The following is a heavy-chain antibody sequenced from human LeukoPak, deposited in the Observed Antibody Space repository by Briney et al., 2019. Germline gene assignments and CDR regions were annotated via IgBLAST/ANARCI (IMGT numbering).Heavy chain of an antibody. D-gene: IGHD5-24*01. CDR2: IYGSGQMT. J-gene: IGHJ1*01. CDR3: ATDETGDGYNAI. Sequence: GGSLRLSCEASGFTFSNYAMTWVRQAPGKGLEWVAIIYGSGQMTDYAASVKGRFIISRDNSKNTLYLQMYSLRAEDAAVYYCATDETGDGYNAIWGQGTRVTVSS. V-gene: IGHV3-23*01. CDR1: GFTFSNYA.